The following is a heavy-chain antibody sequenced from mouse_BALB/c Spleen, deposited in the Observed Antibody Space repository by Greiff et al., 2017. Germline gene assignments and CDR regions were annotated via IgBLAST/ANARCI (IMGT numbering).Heavy chain of an antibody. CDR2: INSNGGST. D-gene: IGHD2-4*01. CDR1: GFTFSSYY. V-gene: IGHV5-6-2*01. CDR3: ARQDYDVFAY. J-gene: IGHJ3*01. Sequence: VQLKESGGGLVKLGGSLKLSCAASGFTFSSYYMSWVRQTPEKRLELVAAINSNGGSTYYPDTVKGRFTISRDNAKNTLYLQMSSLKSEDTALYYCARQDYDVFAYWGQGTLVTVSA.